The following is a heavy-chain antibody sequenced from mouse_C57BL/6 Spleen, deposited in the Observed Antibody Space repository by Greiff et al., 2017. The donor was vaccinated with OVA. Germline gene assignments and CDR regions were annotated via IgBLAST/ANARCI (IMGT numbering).Heavy chain of an antibody. Sequence: VKLVESGPGLVQPSQSLSITCTVSGFSLTSYGVHWVRQSPGQGLEWLGVIWSGGSTDYNAAFISRLSISKDNSESQVFSKMNSLQADDTAIYYCARKGGTDYFDYWGQGTTLTVSS. D-gene: IGHD4-1*01. V-gene: IGHV2-2*01. CDR3: ARKGGTDYFDY. CDR2: IWSGGST. CDR1: GFSLTSYG. J-gene: IGHJ2*01.